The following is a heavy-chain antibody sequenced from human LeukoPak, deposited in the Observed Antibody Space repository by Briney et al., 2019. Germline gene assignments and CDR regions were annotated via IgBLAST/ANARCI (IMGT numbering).Heavy chain of an antibody. Sequence: SGGSLRLSCAASRFTFSSYGMHWVRQAPGKGLEWVAFIRYDGSNKYYADSVKGRFTISRDNSKNTLYLQMNSLRAEDTAVYYCAKDRIVGATGDYFDYWGQGTLVTVSS. D-gene: IGHD1-26*01. CDR2: IRYDGSNK. CDR1: RFTFSSYG. CDR3: AKDRIVGATGDYFDY. J-gene: IGHJ4*02. V-gene: IGHV3-30*02.